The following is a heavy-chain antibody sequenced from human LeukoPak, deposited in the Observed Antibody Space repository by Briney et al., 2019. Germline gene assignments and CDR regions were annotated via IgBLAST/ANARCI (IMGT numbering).Heavy chain of an antibody. Sequence: SETLSLTCTVSGGSISSYYWSWIRQPPGKGLEWIGYIYYSGSTNYNPSLKSRVTISVDTSKNQFSLKLSSVTAADTAVYYCARFVDTAMPFIDYWGQGTLVTVSS. CDR1: GGSISSYY. V-gene: IGHV4-59*08. CDR3: ARFVDTAMPFIDY. CDR2: IYYSGST. D-gene: IGHD5-18*01. J-gene: IGHJ4*02.